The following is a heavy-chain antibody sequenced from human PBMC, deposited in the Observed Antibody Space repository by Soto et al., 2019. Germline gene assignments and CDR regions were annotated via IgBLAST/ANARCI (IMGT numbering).Heavy chain of an antibody. Sequence: ASETLSLTCTVSGGSITDYSWVWIRQPAGKGLEWIGRIFSSGSTNYNPSLKGRITMSLDTSKNQFSLKLNSATATGTAVYFCARDQGVVVTADNWFDPWGQGILVTVSS. D-gene: IGHD2-21*02. J-gene: IGHJ5*02. CDR1: GGSITDYS. V-gene: IGHV4-4*07. CDR2: IFSSGST. CDR3: ARDQGVVVTADNWFDP.